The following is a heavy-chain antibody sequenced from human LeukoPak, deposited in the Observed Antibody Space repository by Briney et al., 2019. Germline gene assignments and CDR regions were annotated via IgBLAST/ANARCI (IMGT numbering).Heavy chain of an antibody. D-gene: IGHD2-2*01. Sequence: GASVKVSCKASGYTFTGYYMHWVRQAPGQGLEWMGWINPNSGGTNYAQKFQGRVTMTRDTSISTAYMELSRLRPDDTAVYYCARDPSIVVVPAAIDYWGQGTLVTVSS. CDR1: GYTFTGYY. J-gene: IGHJ4*02. CDR2: INPNSGGT. CDR3: ARDPSIVVVPAAIDY. V-gene: IGHV1-2*02.